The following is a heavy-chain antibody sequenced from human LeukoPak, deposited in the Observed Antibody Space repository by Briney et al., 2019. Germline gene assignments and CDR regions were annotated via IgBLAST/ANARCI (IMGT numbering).Heavy chain of an antibody. D-gene: IGHD3-10*01. J-gene: IGHJ4*02. CDR3: AKDVWFGELFPFDY. CDR2: ISYDGSNK. CDR1: GFTFSSYG. Sequence: GGSLRLSCAASGFTFSSYGMHWVRQAPGKGLEWVAVISYDGSNKYYADSVKGRFTISRDNSKNTLYLQMNSLRAEDTAVYYCAKDVWFGELFPFDYWAREPWSPSPQ. V-gene: IGHV3-30*18.